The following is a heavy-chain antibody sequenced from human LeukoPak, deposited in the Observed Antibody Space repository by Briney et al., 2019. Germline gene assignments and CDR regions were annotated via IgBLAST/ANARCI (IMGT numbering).Heavy chain of an antibody. CDR1: GFTFSSYA. J-gene: IGHJ4*02. V-gene: IGHV3-30-3*01. CDR2: VSYDGSNK. Sequence: GRSLRLSCAASGFTFSSYAMHWVRQAPGKGLEWVAVVSYDGSNKYYADSVKGRFTISRDNSKNTLYLQMNSLRAEDTAVYYCARGLYYFDYWGQGTLVTVSS. CDR3: ARGLYYFDY.